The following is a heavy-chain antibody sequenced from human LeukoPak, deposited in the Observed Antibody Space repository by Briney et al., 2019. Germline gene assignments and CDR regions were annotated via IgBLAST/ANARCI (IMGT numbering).Heavy chain of an antibody. V-gene: IGHV3-30*04. J-gene: IGHJ6*02. D-gene: IGHD6-13*01. CDR2: ISYDGSNK. CDR3: AKDIRYSSSLNYYYYGMDV. CDR1: RFTFSSYA. Sequence: GSLRLSCAASRFTFSSYAMHWVRQAPGKGLEWVAVISYDGSNKYYADSVKGRFTISRDNSKNTLYLQMNSLRAEDTAVYYCAKDIRYSSSLNYYYYGMDVWGQGTRVTVSS.